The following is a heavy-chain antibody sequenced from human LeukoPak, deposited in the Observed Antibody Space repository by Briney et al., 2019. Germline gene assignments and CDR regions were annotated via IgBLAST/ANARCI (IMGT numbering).Heavy chain of an antibody. CDR1: GFTFSSYA. J-gene: IGHJ4*02. D-gene: IGHD5-18*01. Sequence: GGSLRLSCAASGFTFSSYAMSWVRQAPGKGLEWVSAISGSGGSTYYADSVKGRFTISRDNSKNTLYLQMNSLRAEDTAVYYCVRQGDTAMGGGFDYWGQGTLVTVSS. CDR3: VRQGDTAMGGGFDY. CDR2: ISGSGGST. V-gene: IGHV3-23*01.